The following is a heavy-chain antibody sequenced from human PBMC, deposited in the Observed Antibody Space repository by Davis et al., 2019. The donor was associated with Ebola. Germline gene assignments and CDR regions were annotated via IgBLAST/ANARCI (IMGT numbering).Heavy chain of an antibody. D-gene: IGHD3-10*01. Sequence: PGGSLRLSCAASEFTFSSYGMTWVRQAPGKGLEYVSNINYNGDKTYYADSVKGRFTVSRDNGKNKVYLEMTTLRAEDTAVYYCIGDPNWELGYWGQGTLVTVS. CDR3: IGDPNWELGY. CDR2: INYNGDKT. J-gene: IGHJ4*02. CDR1: EFTFSSYG. V-gene: IGHV3-23*01.